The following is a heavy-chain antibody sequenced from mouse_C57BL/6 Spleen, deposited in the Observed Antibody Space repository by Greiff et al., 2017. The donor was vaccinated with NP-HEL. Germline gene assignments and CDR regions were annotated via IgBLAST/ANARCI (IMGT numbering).Heavy chain of an antibody. V-gene: IGHV1-50*01. CDR1: GYTFTSYW. CDR3: ARRRQLSCFDY. J-gene: IGHJ2*01. Sequence: VQLQQPGAELVKPGASVKLSCKASGYTFTSYWMQWVKQRPGQGLEWIGEIDPSDSYTNYNQKFKGKATLTVDTSSSTAYMQLSSLTSEDSAVYYCARRRQLSCFDYWGQGTTLTVSS. CDR2: IDPSDSYT. D-gene: IGHD3-2*02.